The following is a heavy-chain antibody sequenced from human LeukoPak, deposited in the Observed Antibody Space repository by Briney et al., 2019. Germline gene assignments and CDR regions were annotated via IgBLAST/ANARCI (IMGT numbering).Heavy chain of an antibody. J-gene: IGHJ3*02. V-gene: IGHV1-2*02. Sequence: ASVKVSCKASGYTFTGYYMHWVRRAPGQGLEWRGWINTNSGGTNYAQKFQGRVTMTRDTSISTAYMELSSLRSDDTAVYYCARDSNYDILTASALDIWGQGTMVTVSS. CDR1: GYTFTGYY. CDR2: INTNSGGT. D-gene: IGHD3-9*01. CDR3: ARDSNYDILTASALDI.